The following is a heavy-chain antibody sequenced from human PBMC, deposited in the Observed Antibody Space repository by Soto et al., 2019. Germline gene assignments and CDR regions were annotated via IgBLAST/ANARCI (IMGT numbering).Heavy chain of an antibody. V-gene: IGHV1-18*01. J-gene: IGHJ5*02. CDR1: GGTFSSYA. D-gene: IGHD3-22*01. CDR3: ARVKGSGYHNWFDP. CDR2: ISANNGNT. Sequence: ASVKVSCKASGGTFSSYAISWVRQAPGQGLEWMGWISANNGNTNYAQKLQGRVTMTTDTSTSTAYMELRSLRSDDTAVYYCARVKGSGYHNWFDPWGQGTLVTSPQ.